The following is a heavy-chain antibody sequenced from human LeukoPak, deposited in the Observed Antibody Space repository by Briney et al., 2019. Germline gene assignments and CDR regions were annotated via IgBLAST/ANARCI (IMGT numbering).Heavy chain of an antibody. CDR2: IYPGDSDT. D-gene: IGHD6-13*01. CDR1: GYSFTSYW. CDR3: ARRDSSSWYGTNWLDP. V-gene: IGHV5-51*01. Sequence: GESLKISCKGYGYSFTSYWIGWVRQMPGKGLEWMGIIYPGDSDTRYSPSFQGQVTISADKSISTAYLQWSSLKASDTAMYYCARRDSSSWYGTNWLDPWGQGTLVTVSS. J-gene: IGHJ5*02.